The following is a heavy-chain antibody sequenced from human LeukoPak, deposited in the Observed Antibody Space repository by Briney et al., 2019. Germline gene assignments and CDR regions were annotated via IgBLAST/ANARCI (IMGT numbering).Heavy chain of an antibody. CDR1: GGSISSYY. D-gene: IGHD3-16*02. CDR2: IYYSGST. V-gene: IGHV4-59*08. Sequence: SETLSLTCTVSGGSISSYYWSWIRQPPGKGLEWIGYIYYSGSTNYNPSLKSRVTISVDTSKNQFSLKLSSVTAADTAVYYCARTHMITIGGVIVILWLDPWGQGTLVTVSS. CDR3: ARTHMITIGGVIVILWLDP. J-gene: IGHJ5*02.